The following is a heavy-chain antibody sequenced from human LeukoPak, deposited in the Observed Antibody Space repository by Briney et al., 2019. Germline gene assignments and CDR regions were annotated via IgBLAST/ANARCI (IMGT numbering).Heavy chain of an antibody. J-gene: IGHJ5*02. CDR1: GFSFNEYG. CDR2: IWYDGSYQ. D-gene: IGHD5-24*01. CDR3: AKGQKPRWLQMGGP. Sequence: QPGRSLALSCAASGFSFNEYGMHWARQAPGKGLEWVGVIWYDGSYQHYADSVKGRFTISRDNSKNTLYLQMSSLRAEDTAVYYCAKGQKPRWLQMGGPWGQGTLVTVSS. V-gene: IGHV3-33*06.